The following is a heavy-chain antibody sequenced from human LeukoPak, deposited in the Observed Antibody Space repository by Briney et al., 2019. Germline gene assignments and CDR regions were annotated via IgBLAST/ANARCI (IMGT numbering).Heavy chain of an antibody. CDR2: INSDGSST. J-gene: IGHJ6*02. CDR1: GFTFSSYW. Sequence: GGSLRLSCAASGFTFSSYWMHWVRQAPGKGLVWVSRINSDGSSTSYADSVKGRFTISRDNAKNTLYLQMNSLRAEDTAVYYCARAPWGRSSSWTYYYYGMGVWGQGTTVTVSS. CDR3: ARAPWGRSSSWTYYYYGMGV. D-gene: IGHD6-13*01. V-gene: IGHV3-74*01.